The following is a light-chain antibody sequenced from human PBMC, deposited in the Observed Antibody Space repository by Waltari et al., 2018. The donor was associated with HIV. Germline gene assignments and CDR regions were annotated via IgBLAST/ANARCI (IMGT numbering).Light chain of an antibody. V-gene: IGKV1-39*01. CDR3: QQSYRIPRS. Sequence: DIQMTQSPSSVSASVGDSVTITCRASQNIGEYLNWYQQKPGKAPKLLIHAASTLQAGVSSRFSGSGSGTDFTLTISGLQPEDVATYYCQQSYRIPRSFGQGTKLEIK. CDR1: QNIGEY. J-gene: IGKJ2*04. CDR2: AAS.